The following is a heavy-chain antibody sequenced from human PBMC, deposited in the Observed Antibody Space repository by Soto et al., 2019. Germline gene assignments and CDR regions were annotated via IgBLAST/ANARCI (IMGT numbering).Heavy chain of an antibody. CDR3: ATVVGLGRYYFDA. D-gene: IGHD2-15*01. J-gene: IGHJ5*02. V-gene: IGHV1-24*01. CDR2: FDPKDGLP. CDR1: GHKVTELS. Sequence: ASVKVSFKVSGHKVTELSIYWVRQSPGTGLECMGGFDPKDGLPVYAQNFEGRVTMTEDASTDTAYLEVENLRSEDTAVYFCATVVGLGRYYFDAWGQGSLVTVS.